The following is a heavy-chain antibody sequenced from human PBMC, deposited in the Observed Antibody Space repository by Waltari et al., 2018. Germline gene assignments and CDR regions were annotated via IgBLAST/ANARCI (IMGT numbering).Heavy chain of an antibody. Sequence: EVQLVQSGAAVKKPGESLKISCTGSGYSFNSYWIGWVRQMPGKGLEWMGIIYPGDSDTRYSPSFQGQVTISADKSISTAYLQWSSLKASDTAMYYCARILNDYGGNGPTGFDYWGQGTLVTVSS. CDR2: IYPGDSDT. V-gene: IGHV5-51*03. D-gene: IGHD4-17*01. CDR1: GYSFNSYW. J-gene: IGHJ4*02. CDR3: ARILNDYGGNGPTGFDY.